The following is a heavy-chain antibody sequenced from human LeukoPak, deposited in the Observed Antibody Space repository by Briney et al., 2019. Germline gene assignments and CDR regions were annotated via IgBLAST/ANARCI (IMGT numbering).Heavy chain of an antibody. Sequence: GGSLRLSCAASGFTFSSYSMNWVRQAPGKGLEWVSSISTSSSTIYYADSVKGRFTISRDNAKNSLYLQMNSLRAEDTAVYYCARDQGYCSGGSCYSGYYYGMDVWGQGTTVTVSS. J-gene: IGHJ6*02. D-gene: IGHD2-15*01. CDR3: ARDQGYCSGGSCYSGYYYGMDV. CDR2: ISTSSSTI. V-gene: IGHV3-48*04. CDR1: GFTFSSYS.